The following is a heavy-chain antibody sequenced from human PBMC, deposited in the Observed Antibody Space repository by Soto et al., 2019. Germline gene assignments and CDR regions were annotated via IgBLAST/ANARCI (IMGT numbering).Heavy chain of an antibody. CDR1: GGSFIGYY. D-gene: IGHD3-3*01. V-gene: IGHV4-34*01. J-gene: IGHJ6*03. CDR2: INHSGST. Sequence: SETLSLTCAVYGGSFIGYYWSWIRQPPGKGLEWIGEINHSGSTNYNPSLKSRVTISVDTSKNQFSLKLSSVTAADTAVYYCARSSGGFGVVYIIRTYYMDVWGKGTTVTVSS. CDR3: ARSSGGFGVVYIIRTYYMDV.